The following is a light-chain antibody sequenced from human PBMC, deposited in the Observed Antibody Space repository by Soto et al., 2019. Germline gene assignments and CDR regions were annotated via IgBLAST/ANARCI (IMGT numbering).Light chain of an antibody. Sequence: QSVLTQPASVSGSPGQSITISCTGTSSDVGYYNLVSWYQQYPGKAPKLMIYEGSKRPSGVSDRFSGSKSGNTASLTISGLQAEDDDYYHCCSCAHIITVVFGGGTQLTVL. J-gene: IGLJ3*02. CDR2: EGS. V-gene: IGLV2-23*01. CDR3: CSCAHIITVV. CDR1: SSDVGYYNL.